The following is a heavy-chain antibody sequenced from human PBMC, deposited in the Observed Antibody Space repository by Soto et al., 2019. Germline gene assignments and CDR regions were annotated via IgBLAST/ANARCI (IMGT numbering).Heavy chain of an antibody. CDR2: IVVGSGNT. V-gene: IGHV1-58*01. J-gene: IGHJ5*02. CDR1: GFTFTSSA. D-gene: IGHD6-13*01. CDR3: AAGPYSSSWSPWFDP. Sequence: SVKVSCKASGFTFTSSAVQWVRQARGQRLEWIGWIVVGSGNTNYAQKFQERVTITRDMSTSTAYMELSSLRSEDTAVYYCAAGPYSSSWSPWFDPWGQGTLVTVSS.